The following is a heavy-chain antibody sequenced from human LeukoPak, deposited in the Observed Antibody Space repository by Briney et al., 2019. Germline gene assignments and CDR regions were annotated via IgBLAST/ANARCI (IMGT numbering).Heavy chain of an antibody. V-gene: IGHV4-39*01. Sequence: PSETLSLTCSVSGGSISSRSHYWGWIRQPPGKGLEWIGSIYHSGSTYDNPSLKSRVTISVDTSKNQFSLKLSSVTAADTAVYYCARLLYDSRGYYYFDYWGQGTLVTVSS. CDR3: ARLLYDSRGYYYFDY. CDR1: GGSISSRSHY. CDR2: IYHSGST. J-gene: IGHJ4*02. D-gene: IGHD3-22*01.